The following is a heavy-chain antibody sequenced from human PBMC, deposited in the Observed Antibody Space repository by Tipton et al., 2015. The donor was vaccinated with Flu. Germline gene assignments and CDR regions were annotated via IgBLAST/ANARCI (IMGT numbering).Heavy chain of an antibody. Sequence: TLSLTCTVSGDSFTTSSHHWAWIRQPPGKGLEWIGRIYSSGITKYNPSLKSRVTMSVDTSKNQFSLSLSSVTAADTAVYYCARGSGSGTFVIFDYWGQGTLVAVSS. V-gene: IGHV4-39*07. J-gene: IGHJ4*02. D-gene: IGHD3-10*01. CDR3: ARGSGSGTFVIFDY. CDR1: GDSFTTSSHH. CDR2: IYSSGIT.